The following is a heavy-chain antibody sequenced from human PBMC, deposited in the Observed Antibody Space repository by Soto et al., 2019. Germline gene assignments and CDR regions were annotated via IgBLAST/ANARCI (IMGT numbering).Heavy chain of an antibody. J-gene: IGHJ4*02. CDR2: IYWDDDK. D-gene: IGHD4-17*01. CDR1: GFSLSTSGVG. CDR3: AHKPVYGDSVLYSFDY. Sequence: QITLKESGPALVKPTQTLTLTCTFSGFSLSTSGVGVGWIRQPPGKALEWLALIYWDDDKRYSPSLKIRLTRTKDTSKNHVVLTMHNMDPVDTATYYSAHKPVYGDSVLYSFDYWGQGTLVTVSS. V-gene: IGHV2-5*02.